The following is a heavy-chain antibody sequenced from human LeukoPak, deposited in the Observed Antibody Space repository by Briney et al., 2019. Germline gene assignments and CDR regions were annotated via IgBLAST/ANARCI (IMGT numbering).Heavy chain of an antibody. D-gene: IGHD4-17*01. CDR3: ARATVNWFDP. Sequence: GGSLRLSCAASGFTVSSNYMSWVRQAPGKGLEWVSVIYSGGSTYYADSVKGRLTISRDNSKNTLYLQMNSLRAEDTAVYYCARATVNWFDPWGQGTLVTVSS. V-gene: IGHV3-66*01. J-gene: IGHJ5*02. CDR2: IYSGGST. CDR1: GFTVSSNY.